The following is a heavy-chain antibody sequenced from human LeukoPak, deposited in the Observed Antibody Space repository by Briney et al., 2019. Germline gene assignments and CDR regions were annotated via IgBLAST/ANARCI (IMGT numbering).Heavy chain of an antibody. V-gene: IGHV3-23*01. CDR2: ISGSGGST. J-gene: IGHJ4*02. Sequence: GGSLRLSCAASGFTFSSYSMNWVRQAPGKGLEWVSAISGSGGSTYYADSVKGRFTISRDNSKNTLYLQMNSLRAEDTAVYYCAKGLVYSSSWYSDYWGQGTLVTVSS. CDR3: AKGLVYSSSWYSDY. D-gene: IGHD6-13*01. CDR1: GFTFSSYS.